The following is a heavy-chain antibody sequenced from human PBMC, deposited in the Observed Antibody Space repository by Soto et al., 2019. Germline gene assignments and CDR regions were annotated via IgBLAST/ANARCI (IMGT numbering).Heavy chain of an antibody. Sequence: QVLLVQSGTEVKKPGASVKVSCKASGYTFSGYYMHWVRQAPGQGLEWMGWIDPNNGGTNYAQKFQGWVTMTRDTSISTVYMELNRLTSDATAMYYCARGGRVTIFGVVISQSLQYFHYWGQGTLVTVSS. J-gene: IGHJ1*01. CDR3: ARGGRVTIFGVVISQSLQYFHY. CDR2: IDPNNGGT. V-gene: IGHV1-2*04. D-gene: IGHD3-3*01. CDR1: GYTFSGYY.